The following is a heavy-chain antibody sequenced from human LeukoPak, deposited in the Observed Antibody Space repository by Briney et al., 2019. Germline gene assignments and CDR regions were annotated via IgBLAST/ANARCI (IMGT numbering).Heavy chain of an antibody. Sequence: GGSLRLSCAASGFTFSSYSMNWVRQAPGQGLEWVSGISAGGTRYDADSVRGRFTISRDSSKNTLYLHMSSLRAEDTALYYCAKAGGLAMEYFQHWGQGTLVTVSS. V-gene: IGHV3-23*01. J-gene: IGHJ1*01. CDR3: AKAGGLAMEYFQH. D-gene: IGHD6-19*01. CDR2: ISAGGTR. CDR1: GFTFSSYS.